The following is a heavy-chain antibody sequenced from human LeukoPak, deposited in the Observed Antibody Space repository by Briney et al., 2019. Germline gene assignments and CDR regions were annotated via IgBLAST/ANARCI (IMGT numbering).Heavy chain of an antibody. V-gene: IGHV3-23*01. Sequence: PGGSLRLSCAASGFTFSSYAMNWVRQAPGKGLEWVATITGSGGNTYFAYSVKGRFTISRDNYKNKLYLKMNSLRAEDPAIYYCAKESPVAPTGRSWFDPWGQGTLVTVSS. J-gene: IGHJ5*02. CDR2: ITGSGGNT. D-gene: IGHD6-13*01. CDR3: AKESPVAPTGRSWFDP. CDR1: GFTFSSYA.